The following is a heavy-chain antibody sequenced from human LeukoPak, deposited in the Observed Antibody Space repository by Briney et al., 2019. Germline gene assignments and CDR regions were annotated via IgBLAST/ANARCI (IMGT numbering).Heavy chain of an antibody. CDR2: ISSSGSTI. V-gene: IGHV3-11*01. D-gene: IGHD6-6*01. Sequence: TGGSLRLSCAASGFTFSDYYMSWIRQAPGMGLEWVSYISSSGSTIYYADSVKGRFTISRDNAKNSLYLQMNSLRAEDTAVYYCARRTSSSRNFDYWGQGTLVTVSS. CDR3: ARRTSSSRNFDY. CDR1: GFTFSDYY. J-gene: IGHJ4*02.